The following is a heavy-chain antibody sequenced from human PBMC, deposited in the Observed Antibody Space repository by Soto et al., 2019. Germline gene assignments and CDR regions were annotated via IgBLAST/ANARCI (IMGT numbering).Heavy chain of an antibody. CDR3: AKDLQGCSGGSCYRFDY. D-gene: IGHD2-15*01. Sequence: GGSLRLSCAASGFTFSSYAMSWVRQAPGKGLEWVSAISGSGGSTYYADSVKGRFTISRDNSKNTLYLHMNSLRAEDTAVYYCAKDLQGCSGGSCYRFDYWGQGTLVTVSS. CDR2: ISGSGGST. V-gene: IGHV3-23*01. CDR1: GFTFSSYA. J-gene: IGHJ4*02.